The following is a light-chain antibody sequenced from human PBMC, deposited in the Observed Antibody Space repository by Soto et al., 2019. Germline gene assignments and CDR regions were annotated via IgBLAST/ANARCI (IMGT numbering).Light chain of an antibody. CDR1: QSVGSN. Sequence: EILLTQSPATLPVSPGERATLSCMSSQSVGSNLAWFQQKPGQAPRLLIYGSSTRATGVPARFSGSGSGADFTLTISNLQSEDFAVYYCQQYTNWPPITFGQGTRLEIK. J-gene: IGKJ5*01. CDR3: QQYTNWPPIT. CDR2: GSS. V-gene: IGKV3-15*01.